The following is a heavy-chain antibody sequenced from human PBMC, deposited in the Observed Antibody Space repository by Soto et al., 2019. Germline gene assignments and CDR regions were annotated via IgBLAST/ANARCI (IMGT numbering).Heavy chain of an antibody. CDR1: GFTVSSNY. Sequence: EVQVVESGGGLVQPGGSLRLSCAASGFTVSSNYMSWVRQAPGKGLEWVSVIYSSGSADYADSVKGRFTLSRDKSHNTLYLQMNSLRAEATAIYYCATTTRMDYYYGMDVWGQGTTVTVSS. D-gene: IGHD1-1*01. V-gene: IGHV3-66*01. J-gene: IGHJ6*02. CDR3: ATTTRMDYYYGMDV. CDR2: IYSSGSA.